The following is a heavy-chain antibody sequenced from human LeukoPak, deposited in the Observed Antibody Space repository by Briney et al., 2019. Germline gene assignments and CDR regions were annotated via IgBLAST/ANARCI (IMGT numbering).Heavy chain of an antibody. V-gene: IGHV4-4*02. D-gene: IGHD3-16*02. CDR2: IHQSGST. J-gene: IGHJ4*02. Sequence: SETLSLTCDVSGVAIRSGHWWSWVRQIPGKGLEWIGEIHQSGSTNYHASLKSRVTIAVDTSKNQFYLKLSSVTAADTAVYYCARSPYVWGSYPYYFDYWGQGTLVTVSS. CDR1: GVAIRSGHW. CDR3: ARSPYVWGSYPYYFDY.